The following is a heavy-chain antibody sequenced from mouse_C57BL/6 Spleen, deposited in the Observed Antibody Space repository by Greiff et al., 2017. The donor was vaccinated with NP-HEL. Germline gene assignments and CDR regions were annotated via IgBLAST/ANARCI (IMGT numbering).Heavy chain of an antibody. Sequence: VQVVESGAELVRPGASVTLSCKASGYTFTDYEMHWVKQTPVHGLEWIGAIDPETGGTAYNQKFKGKAILTADKSSSTAYMELRSLTSEDSAVYYCTHGAWFAYWGQGTLVTVSA. CDR3: THGAWFAY. V-gene: IGHV1-15*01. J-gene: IGHJ3*01. CDR1: GYTFTDYE. D-gene: IGHD1-1*02. CDR2: IDPETGGT.